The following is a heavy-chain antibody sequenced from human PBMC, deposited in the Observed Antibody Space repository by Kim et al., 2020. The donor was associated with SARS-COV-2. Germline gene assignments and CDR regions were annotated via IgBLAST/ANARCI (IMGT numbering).Heavy chain of an antibody. CDR1: GYTLTELS. D-gene: IGHD3-16*02. J-gene: IGHJ4*02. CDR2: FDPEDGET. V-gene: IGHV1-24*01. Sequence: ASVKVSCKVSGYTLTELSMHWVRQAPGKGLEWMGGFDPEDGETIYAQKFQGRVTMTEDTSTDTAYMELSSLRSEDTAVYYCATRTTEYYDYVWGSYRYRGGFDYWGQGTLVTVSS. CDR3: ATRTTEYYDYVWGSYRYRGGFDY.